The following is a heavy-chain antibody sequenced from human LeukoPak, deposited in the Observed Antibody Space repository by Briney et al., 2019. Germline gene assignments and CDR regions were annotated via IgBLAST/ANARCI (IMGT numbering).Heavy chain of an antibody. D-gene: IGHD3-3*02. J-gene: IGHJ6*02. V-gene: IGHV3-7*05. CDR1: GITLSNYW. Sequence: GGSLRLSCAGSGITLSNYWMSWIRQAPGKGLEWVGNIKQDGSEKYFVDSLRGRFTISRDDAKNSLFLQMNSLRDEDTAVYYCVRDQGAFDMWGQGTTVTVSS. CDR3: VRDQGAFDM. CDR2: IKQDGSEK.